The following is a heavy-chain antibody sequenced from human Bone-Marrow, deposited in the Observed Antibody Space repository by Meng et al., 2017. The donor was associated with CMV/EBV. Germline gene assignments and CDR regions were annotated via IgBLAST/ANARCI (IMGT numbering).Heavy chain of an antibody. Sequence: GGSLRLSCAASGFTFSSYGMHWVRQAPGKGLEWVAFIRYDGSNKYYADSVKGRFTISRDNSKNTLYLQMNSLRGDDTAVYYCVKDLRGTYSSGWGNIDYWGQGTLVTVSS. CDR3: VKDLRGTYSSGWGNIDY. J-gene: IGHJ4*02. V-gene: IGHV3-30*02. D-gene: IGHD6-19*01. CDR1: GFTFSSYG. CDR2: IRYDGSNK.